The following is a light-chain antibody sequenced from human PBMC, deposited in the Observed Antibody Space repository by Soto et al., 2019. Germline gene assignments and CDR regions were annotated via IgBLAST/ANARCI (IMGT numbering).Light chain of an antibody. CDR3: QHNYGTPA. CDR2: ATS. CDR1: QTISSP. V-gene: IGKV1-39*01. Sequence: DIQMTQSPSSLSASVGDRVTITCRASQTISSPLSWYQQKPGKVPALLIYATSRLQSGVPSRFSGSRSGTDFTLTISSVQPEDFATYYCQHNYGTPAFGQGTRLEIK. J-gene: IGKJ5*01.